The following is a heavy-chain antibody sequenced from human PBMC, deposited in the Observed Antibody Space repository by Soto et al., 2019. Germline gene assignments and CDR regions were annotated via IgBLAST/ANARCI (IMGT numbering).Heavy chain of an antibody. CDR1: GFTFSSYS. D-gene: IGHD2-15*01. J-gene: IGHJ6*02. Sequence: EVQLVESGGGLVKPGGSLRLSCAASGFTFSSYSMNWVRQAPGKGLEWVSSISSSGSTIYYADSVKGRFTISRDNAKNSLYLQMNSLRAEDTAVYYCARGRSYHYGYYYGMDVWGQGTTVTVSS. CDR2: ISSSGSTI. CDR3: ARGRSYHYGYYYGMDV. V-gene: IGHV3-21*04.